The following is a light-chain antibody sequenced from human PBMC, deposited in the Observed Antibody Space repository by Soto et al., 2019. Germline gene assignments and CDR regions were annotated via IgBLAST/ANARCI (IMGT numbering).Light chain of an antibody. Sequence: EIVLTQSPATLSLSPGERATLSCRASQSVSSCLAWYQQKPGQAPRLLIYDASNRATGTPARFSGSGSGTDFTLTISSLEPEDFAVYYCQQRSNWPLTFGGGTKVEIK. J-gene: IGKJ4*01. V-gene: IGKV3-11*01. CDR2: DAS. CDR3: QQRSNWPLT. CDR1: QSVSSC.